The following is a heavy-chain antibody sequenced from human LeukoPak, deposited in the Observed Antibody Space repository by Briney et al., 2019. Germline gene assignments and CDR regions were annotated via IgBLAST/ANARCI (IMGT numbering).Heavy chain of an antibody. D-gene: IGHD3-16*01. J-gene: IGHJ4*02. Sequence: GGSLRLSCAASGFTFDNYAMHWVRQAPGKGLEWVSGISWNSGSIGYADSVKGRFTISRDNAKNSLYLQMNSLRAEDTALYYCAKDIAVWGSYASHFDYWGQGTLVTASS. CDR3: AKDIAVWGSYASHFDY. CDR1: GFTFDNYA. V-gene: IGHV3-9*01. CDR2: ISWNSGSI.